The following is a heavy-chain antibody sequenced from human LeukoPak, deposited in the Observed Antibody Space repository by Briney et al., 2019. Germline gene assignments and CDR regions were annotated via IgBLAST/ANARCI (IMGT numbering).Heavy chain of an antibody. V-gene: IGHV4-4*09. Sequence: SQTMSLTCSVSGGSISSFYWTWVRQPPGKGMEWVWSIYNSGSADYNPSLKSRVTISVDTSKSQFSLRLSSVTAADTAEYFCARGVGATTQFDYWGQGTLVTVSS. CDR1: GGSISSFY. J-gene: IGHJ4*02. CDR3: ARGVGATTQFDY. CDR2: IYNSGSA. D-gene: IGHD1-26*01.